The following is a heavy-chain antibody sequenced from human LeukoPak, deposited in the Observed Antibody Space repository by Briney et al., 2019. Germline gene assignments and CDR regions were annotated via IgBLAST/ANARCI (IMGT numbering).Heavy chain of an antibody. D-gene: IGHD3-10*01. CDR1: GGSFSGYY. J-gene: IGHJ5*02. V-gene: IGHV4-34*01. Sequence: SETLSLTCAVYGGSFSGYYWSWIRQPPGKGLEWIGEINHSGSTNYNPSLKSRVTISVDTSKNQFSLKLSSVTAADTAVYYCARGLLLWLGELLGGYNWFDHWGQGTLVTVSS. CDR3: ARGLLLWLGELLGGYNWFDH. CDR2: INHSGST.